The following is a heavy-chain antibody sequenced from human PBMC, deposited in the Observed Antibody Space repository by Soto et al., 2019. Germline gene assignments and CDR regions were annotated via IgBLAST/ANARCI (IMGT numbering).Heavy chain of an antibody. Sequence: PGGSLRLSCAASGFAFSSYAMSWVRQAPGKGLEWVSSSSGSGDEIYHAESVRGRFTISRDNSKNTLCLQMKSLRTEDTAIYYCAKGWLYGAGLGVWGQGTTVTVSS. V-gene: IGHV3-23*01. CDR3: AKGWLYGAGLGV. CDR1: GFAFSSYA. J-gene: IGHJ6*02. CDR2: SSGSGDEI. D-gene: IGHD3-22*01.